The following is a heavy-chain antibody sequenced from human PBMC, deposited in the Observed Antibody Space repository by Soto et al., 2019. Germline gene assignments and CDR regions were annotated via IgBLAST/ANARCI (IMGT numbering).Heavy chain of an antibody. Sequence: SQTLSLTCAISGDSVSSNSAAWNWIRQSPSRGLEWLGRTYYRSKWYNDYAVSVKSRITINPDTSKKQVSLKLNSVTAADTAVYYCARVPYPFDFYYAMDVWGQGTTVTVSS. V-gene: IGHV6-1*01. D-gene: IGHD3-16*01. CDR1: GDSVSSNSAA. J-gene: IGHJ6*02. CDR2: TYYRSKWYN. CDR3: ARVPYPFDFYYAMDV.